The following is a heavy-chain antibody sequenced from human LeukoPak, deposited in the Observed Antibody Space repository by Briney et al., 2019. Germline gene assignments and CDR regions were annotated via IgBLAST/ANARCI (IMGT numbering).Heavy chain of an antibody. D-gene: IGHD4-17*01. CDR3: ARAYGDYSYYFDY. J-gene: IGHJ4*02. CDR2: IYYSGST. CDR1: GGSISSGGYY. V-gene: IGHV4-31*03. Sequence: SETLSLTCTVSGGSISSGGYYWSWIRQHPGKGLEWIGYIYYSGSTYYNPSLKSRVTISVDTSNNQFSLKLNSVNAADTAVYYCARAYGDYSYYFDYRGQGILVTVSS.